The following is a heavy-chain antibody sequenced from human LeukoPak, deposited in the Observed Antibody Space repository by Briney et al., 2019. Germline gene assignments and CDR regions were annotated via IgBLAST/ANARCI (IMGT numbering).Heavy chain of an antibody. J-gene: IGHJ4*02. V-gene: IGHV4-39*01. CDR1: GVSISSSSYY. CDR2: IYYSGST. CDR3: AKTSDFWSGSDY. D-gene: IGHD3-3*01. Sequence: PSETLSLTCTVSGVSISSSSYYWGWIRQPPGKGREWIGSIYYSGSTYYNPSLKSRVTISVDTSKNQFSLKLSSVTAADTAVYYCAKTSDFWSGSDYWGQGTLVTVSS.